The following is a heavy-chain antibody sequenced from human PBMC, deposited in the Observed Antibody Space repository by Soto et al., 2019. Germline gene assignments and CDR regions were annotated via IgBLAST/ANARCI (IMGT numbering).Heavy chain of an antibody. D-gene: IGHD3-16*01. CDR1: GGTFSSYA. J-gene: IGHJ4*02. V-gene: IGHV1-69*06. CDR3: ARMRGGYYFDY. Sequence: QVQLAQSGAEVKKPGSSVKVSCKASGGTFSSYAISWVRQAPGQGLEWMGGIIPIFGTANYAQKFQGRVTMTTDTSTSTAYMELRSLRSDDTAVYYCARMRGGYYFDYWGQGTLVTVSS. CDR2: IIPIFGTA.